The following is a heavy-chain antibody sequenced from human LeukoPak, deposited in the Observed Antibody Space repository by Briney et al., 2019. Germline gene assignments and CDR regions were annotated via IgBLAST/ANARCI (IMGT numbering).Heavy chain of an antibody. J-gene: IGHJ3*02. CDR3: SRGGAPAGYAYDI. D-gene: IGHD6-13*01. Sequence: GSLRLSCVASGFTFSSYAMTWVRQATGEGLEWVSAIGTAGDTYYPDSVKGRFTISRDNAKNSFYLQMDDLRPGDTAVYYCSRGGAPAGYAYDIWGHGTVVTVSS. CDR1: GFTFSSYA. CDR2: IGTAGDT. V-gene: IGHV3-13*01.